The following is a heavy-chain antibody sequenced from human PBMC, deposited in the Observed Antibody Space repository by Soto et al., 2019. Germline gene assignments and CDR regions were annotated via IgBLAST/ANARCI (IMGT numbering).Heavy chain of an antibody. CDR1: GGTFNNYA. V-gene: IGHV1-69*01. Sequence: QVQLVQSGAEVKKPGSSVRVSCKASGGTFNNYAISWVRQAPGQGLEWMGGIIPMFGTTNYAQKFQGRVTITADESTNTAYMELSSLRSEDTAVYYCARFVTSASSGQFDYWGQGTLVTVSS. D-gene: IGHD3-22*01. CDR2: IIPMFGTT. J-gene: IGHJ4*02. CDR3: ARFVTSASSGQFDY.